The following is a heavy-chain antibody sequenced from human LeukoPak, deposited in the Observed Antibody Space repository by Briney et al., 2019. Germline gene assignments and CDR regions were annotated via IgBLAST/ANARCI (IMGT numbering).Heavy chain of an antibody. J-gene: IGHJ3*02. CDR2: IYHSGST. CDR3: ARHGRRYSGSPDAFDI. Sequence: SESLSLTCTVSGYSISSGYYWGWIRQPPGKGLEWIGSIYHSGSTYYNPSLKSRVTISVDTSKNQFSLKLSSVTAADTAVYYCARHGRRYSGSPDAFDIWGQGTMVTVSS. D-gene: IGHD1-26*01. V-gene: IGHV4-38-2*02. CDR1: GYSISSGYY.